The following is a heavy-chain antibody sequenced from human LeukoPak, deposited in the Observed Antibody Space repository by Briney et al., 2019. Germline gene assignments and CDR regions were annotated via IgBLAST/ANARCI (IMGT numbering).Heavy chain of an antibody. D-gene: IGHD6-13*01. V-gene: IGHV3-15*01. CDR1: GFIFSNAW. J-gene: IGHJ4*02. CDR2: IKSKTDGGTS. Sequence: GGSLRLSCAASGFIFSNAWMSWVRQAPGKGLEWVGRIKSKTDGGTSDYAALVKGRFTISRDDSKNTLYLQMNSLKTEDTAVYYCMRQQLVFELWGQGTLVIVSS. CDR3: MRQQLVFEL.